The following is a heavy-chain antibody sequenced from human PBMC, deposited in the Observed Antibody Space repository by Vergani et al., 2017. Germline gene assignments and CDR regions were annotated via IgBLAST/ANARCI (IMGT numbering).Heavy chain of an antibody. Sequence: QVQLVESGGGVVQPGRSLRLSCAASGFTFSSYAMHWVRQAPGKGLEWVAVISYDGSNKYYADAVKGRLTISRDKSKNTLYLQMNSLRAEDTAVYYCARDQMGXNRRPIVVVPAAMYYFDYWGQGTLVTVSS. V-gene: IGHV3-30*01. CDR1: GFTFSSYA. CDR2: ISYDGSNK. CDR3: ARDQMGXNRRPIVVVPAAMYYFDY. J-gene: IGHJ4*02. D-gene: IGHD2-2*01.